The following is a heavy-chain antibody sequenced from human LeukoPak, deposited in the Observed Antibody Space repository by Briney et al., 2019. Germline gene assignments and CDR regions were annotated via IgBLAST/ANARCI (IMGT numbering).Heavy chain of an antibody. D-gene: IGHD6-19*01. CDR1: GFTFSDYH. Sequence: PGGSLRLSCAASGFTFSDYHMNSIRQAPGKGLEWISYISPGGQTTYFADSVKGRVTLSRDNAKNSLSLQMNSLTADDTAVYFCAVGRDIRVAGPGGYFDYWGQGTLVAVSS. CDR2: ISPGGQTT. J-gene: IGHJ4*02. V-gene: IGHV3-11*01. CDR3: AVGRDIRVAGPGGYFDY.